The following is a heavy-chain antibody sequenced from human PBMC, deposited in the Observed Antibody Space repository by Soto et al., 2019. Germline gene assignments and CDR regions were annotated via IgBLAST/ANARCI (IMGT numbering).Heavy chain of an antibody. V-gene: IGHV4-59*08. CDR3: ARHYSAYSSSDWFDP. Sequence: QVQLEESGPGLVKPSETLSLTCTVSGGSISTYYWTWIRQPPGKGLEWIGYISYSGSTSYNPSLKTPVTISIATSKYQFSLRLSSVTAADTAVYYCARHYSAYSSSDWFDPWGQGTLVTVSS. J-gene: IGHJ5*02. CDR2: ISYSGST. CDR1: GGSISTYY. D-gene: IGHD6-6*01.